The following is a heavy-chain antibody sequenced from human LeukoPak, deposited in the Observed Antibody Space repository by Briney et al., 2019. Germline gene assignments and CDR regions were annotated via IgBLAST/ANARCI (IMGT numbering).Heavy chain of an antibody. J-gene: IGHJ4*02. Sequence: PSETLSLTCTVSGGSISSSSYYWGWIRQPPGKGLEWIGSIYYSGSTYYNPSLKSRVTISVDTSKNQFSLKLSSVTAADTAVYYCARDQGYSSGLGRWGQGTLVTVSS. V-gene: IGHV4-39*07. CDR1: GGSISSSSYY. D-gene: IGHD6-19*01. CDR2: IYYSGST. CDR3: ARDQGYSSGLGR.